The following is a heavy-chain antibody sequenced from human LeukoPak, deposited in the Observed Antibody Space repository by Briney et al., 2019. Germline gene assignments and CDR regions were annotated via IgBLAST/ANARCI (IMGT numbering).Heavy chain of an antibody. CDR3: ARGDISYWFDP. Sequence: SETLSLTCTVSGGSISSYYWSWIRQPPGKGLKWIGNIYYSGYTTYSPSLRSRVTTSVDTSKNQFSLKLSSVTAADTAVYYCARGDISYWFDPWGQGTLVTVSS. V-gene: IGHV4-59*01. J-gene: IGHJ5*02. CDR2: IYYSGYT. D-gene: IGHD5-12*01. CDR1: GGSISSYY.